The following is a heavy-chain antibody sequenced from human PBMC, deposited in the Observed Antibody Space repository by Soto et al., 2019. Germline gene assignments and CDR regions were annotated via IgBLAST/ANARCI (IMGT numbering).Heavy chain of an antibody. CDR2: IFHGGNT. Sequence: PSETLSLTCAVSGFFISSGNYWGWIRKPPGKGLEWIGSIFHGGNTYYNPSLKSRVTTSVDMSKNQFSLKQNSVTAADTAVYYCARARWYDAFDVWGQGTVVTVSS. J-gene: IGHJ3*01. V-gene: IGHV4-38-2*01. CDR3: ARARWYDAFDV. D-gene: IGHD2-15*01. CDR1: GFFISSGNY.